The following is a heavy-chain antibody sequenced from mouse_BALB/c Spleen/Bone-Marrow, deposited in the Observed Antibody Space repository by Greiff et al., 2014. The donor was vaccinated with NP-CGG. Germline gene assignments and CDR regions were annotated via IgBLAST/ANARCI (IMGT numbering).Heavy chain of an antibody. D-gene: IGHD1-1*01. Sequence: EVQLQQSGVGLVQPGESLKLSCSASGFTFSSYDMSWVRQTPDKRLELVATINSTGGSSYYPYSVKGRFTISRDNAKNTLYLQMRRRKTEETDTKYCDRDPYYGRSYDYWGQGTTLTVSS. V-gene: IGHV5-6-3*01. J-gene: IGHJ2*01. CDR1: GFTFSSYD. CDR2: INSTGGSS. CDR3: DRDPYYGRSYDY.